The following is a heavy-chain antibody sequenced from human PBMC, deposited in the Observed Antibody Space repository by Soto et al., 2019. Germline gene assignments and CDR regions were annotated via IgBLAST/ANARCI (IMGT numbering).Heavy chain of an antibody. CDR1: GYTFSNYG. CDR2: ISASKGNT. V-gene: IGHV1-18*03. D-gene: IGHD6-6*01. J-gene: IGHJ4*02. Sequence: ASVKVSCKASGYTFSNYGFTWLRQAPGQGLEWMGWISASKGNTNYAQKFQGRVTLTRDTSTSTAYMELRSLKSDDMAVYYCASRAGQLPYYFDYWGQGTQVTVSS. CDR3: ASRAGQLPYYFDY.